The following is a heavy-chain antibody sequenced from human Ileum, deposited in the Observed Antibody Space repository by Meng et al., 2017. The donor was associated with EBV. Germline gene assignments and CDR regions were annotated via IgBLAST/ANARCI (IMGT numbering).Heavy chain of an antibody. CDR3: ARVRVIPAAIGFDY. Sequence: VQLQESVPVRVKPSGPFSLTCAVLGGSISSSDWWSWVRQPPEKGLEWIGEIYRGGGTNYNASLKSRVTISVDTSKNHFSLKLNSVTAADTAVYYCARVRVIPAAIGFDYWGQGTLVTVSS. CDR2: IYRGGGT. CDR1: GGSISSSDW. J-gene: IGHJ4*02. V-gene: IGHV4-4*02. D-gene: IGHD2-2*02.